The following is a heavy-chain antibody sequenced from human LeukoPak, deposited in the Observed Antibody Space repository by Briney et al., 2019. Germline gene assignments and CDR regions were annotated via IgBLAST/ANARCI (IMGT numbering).Heavy chain of an antibody. CDR2: IYTSGST. CDR3: ARGGNRSGWSPYNWFDP. V-gene: IGHV4-4*07. D-gene: IGHD6-19*01. J-gene: IGHJ5*02. CDR1: GGSISSYY. Sequence: PSETLSLTCTVSGGSISSYYWSWIRQPAGKGLEWIGRIYTSGSTNYNPSLKSRVTMSVDTSKNQFSLKLSSVTAADMAVYYCARGGNRSGWSPYNWFDPWGQGTLVTVSS.